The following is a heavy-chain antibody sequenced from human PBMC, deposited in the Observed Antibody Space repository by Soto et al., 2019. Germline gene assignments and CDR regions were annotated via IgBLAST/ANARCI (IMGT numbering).Heavy chain of an antibody. J-gene: IGHJ4*02. CDR2: ISPIFGTA. Sequence: QVQLVQSGAEVTKPGSSVKVSCKASGGTFNSYAIRWVRQAPGQGLEWMGGISPIFGTANYAQKYQGRVTITADESTSTAYMELSSLRSEETAVYYCAGQIMTVEQRAYYFDYWGQGTLVTVSS. CDR1: GGTFNSYA. CDR3: AGQIMTVEQRAYYFDY. V-gene: IGHV1-69*12. D-gene: IGHD3-22*01.